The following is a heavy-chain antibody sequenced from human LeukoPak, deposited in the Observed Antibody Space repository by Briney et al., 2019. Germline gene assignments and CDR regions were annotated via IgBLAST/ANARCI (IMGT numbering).Heavy chain of an antibody. Sequence: GASVKVSCKASGGTFSSYAISWVRQAPGQGLEWMGRIIPILGIANYAQKFQGRVTITADKSTSTAYMELSSLRSEDTAVYYCAREMAGYCSSTSCPFDYWGQGTLVTVSS. V-gene: IGHV1-69*04. D-gene: IGHD2-2*01. CDR1: GGTFSSYA. J-gene: IGHJ4*02. CDR3: AREMAGYCSSTSCPFDY. CDR2: IIPILGIA.